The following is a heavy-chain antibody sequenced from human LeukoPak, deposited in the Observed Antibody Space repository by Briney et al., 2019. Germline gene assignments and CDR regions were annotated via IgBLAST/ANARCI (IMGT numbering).Heavy chain of an antibody. Sequence: GGSLRLSCAASGFIFSNYWMTWVRQAPGKGLESVASINQDGSKKYYVDSMKGRFTISRDNAKKSLYLQMNSLRAEDTAVYFCARDLNYDYIWGSYRPDYFDYWGQGTLVTVSS. CDR2: INQDGSKK. D-gene: IGHD3-16*02. CDR1: GFIFSNYW. J-gene: IGHJ4*02. CDR3: ARDLNYDYIWGSYRPDYFDY. V-gene: IGHV3-7*01.